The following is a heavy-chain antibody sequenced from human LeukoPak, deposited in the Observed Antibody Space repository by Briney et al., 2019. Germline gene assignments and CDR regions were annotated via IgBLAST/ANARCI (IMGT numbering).Heavy chain of an antibody. CDR2: IKQDGSDK. J-gene: IGHJ3*02. D-gene: IGHD2-15*01. V-gene: IGHV3-7*01. Sequence: GGSLRLSCAASGFTFNTYWMNWVRQAPGKGLEWVANIKQDGSDKYYAESVRGRFTISKDNAKNSLYLQMDSLRAEDTAVYFCARGYSRAAFDIWGQGTMVTVSS. CDR1: GFTFNTYW. CDR3: ARGYSRAAFDI.